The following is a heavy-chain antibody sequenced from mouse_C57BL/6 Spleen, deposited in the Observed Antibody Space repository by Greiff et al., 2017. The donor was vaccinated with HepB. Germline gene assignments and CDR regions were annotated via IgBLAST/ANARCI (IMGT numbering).Heavy chain of an antibody. D-gene: IGHD2-1*01. CDR2: ISYDGSN. J-gene: IGHJ3*01. V-gene: IGHV3-6*01. CDR3: AREGDYGNYVGWFAY. CDR1: GYSITSGYY. Sequence: VQLKESGPGLVKPSQSLSLTCSVTGYSITSGYYWNWIRQFPGNKLEWMGYISYDGSNNYNPSLKNRISITRDTSKNQFFLKLNSVTTEDTATYYCAREGDYGNYVGWFAYWGQGTLVTVSA.